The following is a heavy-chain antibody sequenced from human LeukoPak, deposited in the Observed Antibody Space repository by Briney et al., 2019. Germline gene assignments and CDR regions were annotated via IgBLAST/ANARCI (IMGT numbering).Heavy chain of an antibody. CDR2: IYYSGRT. J-gene: IGHJ5*02. CDR3: ARGRYYDRKFNWFDP. V-gene: IGHV4-39*07. CDR1: GGSISSSSYY. D-gene: IGHD3-22*01. Sequence: SETLSLTCTVSGGSISSSSYYWGWIRQPPGKGLEWIGYIYYSGRTYYNLSLKSRVTMSVDTSKNQFFLKLSSVTAADTAVYYCARGRYYDRKFNWFDPWGQGTLVTVSS.